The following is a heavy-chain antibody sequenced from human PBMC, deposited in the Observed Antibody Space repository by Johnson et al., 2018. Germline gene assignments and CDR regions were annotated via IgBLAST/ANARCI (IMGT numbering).Heavy chain of an antibody. V-gene: IGHV3-30-3*01. Sequence: QVQLVESGGGLVQPGRSLRLSCAASGFTFSSDAMHWVRQAPGKGLEWVSVISYDGSNKYYADSVKGRFTISRDNSKNTLYLQMNSLRAEDTAVYYLARDSHYGYYADSYRDVWGKGTTVTVSS. CDR3: ARDSHYGYYADSYRDV. D-gene: IGHD4-17*01. J-gene: IGHJ6*03. CDR1: GFTFSSDA. CDR2: ISYDGSNK.